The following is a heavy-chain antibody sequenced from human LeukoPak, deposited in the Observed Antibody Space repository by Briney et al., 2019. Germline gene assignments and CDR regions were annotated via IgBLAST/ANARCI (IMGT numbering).Heavy chain of an antibody. CDR2: IYTSGST. CDR3: ARFMVTMVRGVITYYYYYMDV. Sequence: PSETLSLTCTVSGGSISSYYWSWIRQPAGKGLEWIGRIYTSGSTNYNPSLKSRVTMSVDTSKNQFSLKLGSVTAADTAVYYCARFMVTMVRGVITYYYYYMDVWGKGTTVTVSS. D-gene: IGHD3-10*01. V-gene: IGHV4-4*07. J-gene: IGHJ6*03. CDR1: GGSISSYY.